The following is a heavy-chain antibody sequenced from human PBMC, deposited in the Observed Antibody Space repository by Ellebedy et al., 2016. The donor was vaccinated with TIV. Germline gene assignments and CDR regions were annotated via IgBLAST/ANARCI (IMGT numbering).Heavy chain of an antibody. J-gene: IGHJ4*02. CDR3: ARRSGSDTSGYDY. CDR2: IYPGDSDT. Sequence: GESLKISXKGSGYSFTSYWIGWVRQMPGKGLEWMGIIYPGDSDTKYSPSFQGQVTISADKSINTAYLQWTSLKASGTAMFYCARRSGSDTSGYDYWGLGTLVTVSS. V-gene: IGHV5-51*01. CDR1: GYSFTSYW. D-gene: IGHD3-22*01.